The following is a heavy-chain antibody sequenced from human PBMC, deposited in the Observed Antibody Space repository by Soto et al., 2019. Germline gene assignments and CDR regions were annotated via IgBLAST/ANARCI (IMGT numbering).Heavy chain of an antibody. CDR2: IYRSGST. Sequence: QVQLQESGPGLVKPSQTLSLTCTVSGASISRGDYYWSWLRQLPGKGLEWIGYIYRSGSTYYNPSLESRITVTVDTSQSQFSLDVSSVTAADTAVYYCARVRYLAGAGQNYFDLWGQGTLVTVSS. J-gene: IGHJ4*02. D-gene: IGHD6-19*01. V-gene: IGHV4-31*03. CDR3: ARVRYLAGAGQNYFDL. CDR1: GASISRGDYY.